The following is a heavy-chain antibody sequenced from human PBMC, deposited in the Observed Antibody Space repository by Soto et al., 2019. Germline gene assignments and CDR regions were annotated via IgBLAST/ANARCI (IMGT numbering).Heavy chain of an antibody. CDR2: IDPSDSYT. J-gene: IGHJ5*02. V-gene: IGHV5-10-1*01. D-gene: IGHD6-6*01. CDR1: GYRFTSYW. Sequence: GESQKSSCKGSGYRFTSYWMGWVRQIPGKGLEWMGRIDPSDSYTNYSPSFQGHVTISADKSISTAYLQWSSLKASDTAMYYCARGIAARLNWFDPWGQGTLVTVSS. CDR3: ARGIAARLNWFDP.